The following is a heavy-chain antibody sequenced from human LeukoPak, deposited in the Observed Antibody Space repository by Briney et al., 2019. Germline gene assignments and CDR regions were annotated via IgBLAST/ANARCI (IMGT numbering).Heavy chain of an antibody. CDR1: GFTFDDYG. Sequence: GGSLRLSCAASGFTFDDYGMSWVRQAPGKGLEWVSGINWNGGSTGYADSVKGRFTISRDNAKNSLYLQMNSLKTEDTAVYYCTTSRYSSGWYGLSPKYYFDYWGQGTLVTVSS. CDR2: INWNGGST. J-gene: IGHJ4*02. V-gene: IGHV3-20*04. CDR3: TTSRYSSGWYGLSPKYYFDY. D-gene: IGHD6-19*01.